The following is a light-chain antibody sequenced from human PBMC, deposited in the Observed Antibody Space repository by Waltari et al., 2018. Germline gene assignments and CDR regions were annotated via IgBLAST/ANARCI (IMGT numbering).Light chain of an antibody. CDR3: QQYNSYST. J-gene: IGKJ1*01. CDR2: KAS. CDR1: PSISSW. Sequence: DIQMTQSPSTLSASVGDRVTITCRASPSISSWLAWYQQKPGKAPKLLIYKASSLESGVPARFSGSGSGTEFTLTISSLQPDDFATYYCQQYNSYSTFGQGTKVEI. V-gene: IGKV1-5*03.